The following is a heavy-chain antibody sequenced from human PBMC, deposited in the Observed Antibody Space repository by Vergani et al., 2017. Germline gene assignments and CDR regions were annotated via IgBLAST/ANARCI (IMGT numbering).Heavy chain of an antibody. CDR1: NYSISRGYF. CDR3: ARHGGAGNFYHRFDC. J-gene: IGHJ4*02. D-gene: IGHD3-3*01. CDR2: FHHTGMT. Sequence: QVQLQESGPGLVKPSETLSLTCTVSNYSISRGYFWGWIRRPPGKGLEWIASFHHTGMTYNNPPLKSRGTMSVDTAKNLISLQLNSVTAADTALYYCARHGGAGNFYHRFDCWGQGTLVTVSS. V-gene: IGHV4-38-2*02.